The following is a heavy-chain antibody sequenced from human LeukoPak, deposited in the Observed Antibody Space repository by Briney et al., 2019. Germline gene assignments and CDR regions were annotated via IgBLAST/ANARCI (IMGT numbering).Heavy chain of an antibody. D-gene: IGHD4-23*01. Sequence: SVKVSCKASGGTFSSYAISWVRQAPGQGLEWMGGIIPIFGTANYAQKFQGRVTITADESTSTAYMELSSLRSEDTAVYYCARSARFASMISVATTVVGDYYYYMDVWGKGTTVTVSS. CDR3: ARSARFASMISVATTVVGDYYYYMDV. J-gene: IGHJ6*03. V-gene: IGHV1-69*13. CDR2: IIPIFGTA. CDR1: GGTFSSYA.